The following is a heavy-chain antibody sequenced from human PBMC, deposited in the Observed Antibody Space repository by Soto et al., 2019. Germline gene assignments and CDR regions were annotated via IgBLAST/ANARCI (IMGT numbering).Heavy chain of an antibody. V-gene: IGHV4-34*01. CDR2: INHSGST. J-gene: IGHJ4*02. D-gene: IGHD6-19*01. CDR3: ARGSGWSGGY. CDR1: GGSFSGYY. Sequence: PSETLSLTCAVYGGSFSGYYWSWIRQPPGKGLEWIGEINHSGSTNYNPSLKSRVTISVDTSKNQFSLKLSSVTAADTAVYYCARGSGWSGGYWGQGTLVTVSS.